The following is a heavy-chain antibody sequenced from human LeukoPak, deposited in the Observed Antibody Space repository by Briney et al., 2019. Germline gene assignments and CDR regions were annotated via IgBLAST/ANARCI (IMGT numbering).Heavy chain of an antibody. V-gene: IGHV3-53*01. J-gene: IGHJ2*01. CDR3: ARVDHSGYDPSYWYFDL. D-gene: IGHD5-12*01. Sequence: GGSLRLSCAASGFTVSSNYMSWVRQAPGKGLEWVSVIYSGGSTYYAVSVQCRFTIPRNNPNNTLYLQMNSLRAEDTAVYYCARVDHSGYDPSYWYFDLWGRGTLVTVSS. CDR1: GFTVSSNY. CDR2: IYSGGST.